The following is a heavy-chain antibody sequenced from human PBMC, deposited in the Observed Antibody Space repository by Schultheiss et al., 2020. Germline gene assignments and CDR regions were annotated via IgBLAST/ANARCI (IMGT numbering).Heavy chain of an antibody. Sequence: GGSLRLSCTASGFTFGDYAMGWFRQAPGKGLEWVGFIRSKAYGGRTEYAAAVKGRFTISSDDSKSIAYLQMNSLKTEDTAVYYCTRSHRYDYVWGSYRNIHFDYWGQGTLVTVSS. CDR1: GFTFGDYA. CDR3: TRSHRYDYVWGSYRNIHFDY. CDR2: IRSKAYGGRT. D-gene: IGHD3-16*02. V-gene: IGHV3-49*03. J-gene: IGHJ4*02.